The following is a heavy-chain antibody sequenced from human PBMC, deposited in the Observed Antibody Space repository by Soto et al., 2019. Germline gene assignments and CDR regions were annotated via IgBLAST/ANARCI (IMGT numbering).Heavy chain of an antibody. V-gene: IGHV3-7*05. CDR1: GFTFSSYW. Sequence: EVQLVESGGGLVQPGGSLRLSCAASGFTFSSYWMSWVRQAPGKGLEWVANIKQDGSEKYYVDSVKGRFTISRDNAKHSLYLQRNSLRAEDTAVYYCAREMIRAVAGHYYYGMDVWGQGTTVTVSS. CDR2: IKQDGSEK. D-gene: IGHD6-19*01. CDR3: AREMIRAVAGHYYYGMDV. J-gene: IGHJ6*02.